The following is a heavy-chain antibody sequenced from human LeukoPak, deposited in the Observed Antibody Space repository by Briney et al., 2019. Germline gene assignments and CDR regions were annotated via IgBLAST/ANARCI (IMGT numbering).Heavy chain of an antibody. Sequence: GASVKVSCKASGYTFTGYYMHWVRQAPGQGLEWMGWINPNSGGTNYAQKFQGRVTMTRDTSISTAYMELSRLRSDDTVVYYCARGGLSIWIPFDYWGQGTLVTVSS. CDR3: ARGGLSIWIPFDY. CDR2: INPNSGGT. D-gene: IGHD5-18*01. CDR1: GYTFTGYY. V-gene: IGHV1-2*02. J-gene: IGHJ4*02.